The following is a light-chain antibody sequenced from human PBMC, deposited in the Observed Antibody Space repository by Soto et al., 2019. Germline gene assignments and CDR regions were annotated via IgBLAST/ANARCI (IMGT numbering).Light chain of an antibody. CDR3: SSHTITRTYV. Sequence: QSALTHPASVSGSPGQSITISCTGTSSDIGGYNYVSWYQRHPGSAPKLLIYNVSNRPSGISNRFTGSMSGNTASLTISGLQAEDYGHYYYSSHTITRTYVFGNGTKVTVL. J-gene: IGLJ1*01. V-gene: IGLV2-14*01. CDR1: SSDIGGYNY. CDR2: NVS.